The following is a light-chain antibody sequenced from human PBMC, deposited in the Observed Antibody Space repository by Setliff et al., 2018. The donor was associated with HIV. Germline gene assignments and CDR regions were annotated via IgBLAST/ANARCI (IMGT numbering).Light chain of an antibody. CDR1: TSNIGSSF. Sequence: QSVLTQPSSASGTPGQNVTIFCSGTTSNIGSSFVYWYRQLPGTTPQLLIYRSDQRPSGVPDRFSGSKSGTSASLAITGLRSDDEADYYCASWDESLGGLYVFGGGTKVT. CDR2: RSD. V-gene: IGLV1-47*01. J-gene: IGLJ1*01. CDR3: ASWDESLGGLYV.